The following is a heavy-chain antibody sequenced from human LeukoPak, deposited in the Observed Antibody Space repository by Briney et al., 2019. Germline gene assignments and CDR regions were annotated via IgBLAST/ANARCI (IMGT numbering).Heavy chain of an antibody. D-gene: IGHD3-22*01. CDR1: AFTFSTYS. CDR3: ARDRDPGYNDSSGYRRVNAFDI. CDR2: ISYDGPNK. V-gene: IGHV3-30*04. Sequence: GGSLRLSCAASAFTFSTYSMHWVRQAPGKGLEWVAAISYDGPNKNYADSVKGRFTISRDNSKNTLYLQMNSLRAEDTAVYYCARDRDPGYNDSSGYRRVNAFDIWGQGTMVTVSS. J-gene: IGHJ3*02.